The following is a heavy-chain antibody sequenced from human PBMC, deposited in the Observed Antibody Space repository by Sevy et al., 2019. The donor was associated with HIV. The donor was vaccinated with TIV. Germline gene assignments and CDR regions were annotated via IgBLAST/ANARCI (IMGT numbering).Heavy chain of an antibody. D-gene: IGHD2-15*01. J-gene: IGHJ6*02. CDR3: AREDIVLGEDNYYGIDV. CDR1: GFSVSSNY. Sequence: GESLKISCAASGFSVSSNYMSWVRQAPGKGPEWVSVIHSGGKISYADSVQGRFTISRDNSKNTLYLQMNSLRAEDMAVYYCAREDIVLGEDNYYGIDVWGQGTTVTVSS. V-gene: IGHV3-53*01. CDR2: IHSGGKI.